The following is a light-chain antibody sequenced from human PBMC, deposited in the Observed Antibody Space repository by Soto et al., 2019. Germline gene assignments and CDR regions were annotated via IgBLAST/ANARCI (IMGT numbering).Light chain of an antibody. J-gene: IGLJ1*01. CDR2: DVT. CDR1: SSDVDGYNF. Sequence: SVLTQPASVSGSPGQSITISCTGTSSDVDGYNFVSWYQQHPGKAPKLMIYDVTDRPSGVSNRFSGSKSGNTASLTISGLQAEDEADYYCSSYTSSSTLGVFGTGTKVTVL. V-gene: IGLV2-14*01. CDR3: SSYTSSSTLGV.